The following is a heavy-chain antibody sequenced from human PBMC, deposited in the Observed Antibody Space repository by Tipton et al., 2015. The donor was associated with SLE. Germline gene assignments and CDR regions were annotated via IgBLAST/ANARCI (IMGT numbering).Heavy chain of an antibody. CDR1: GFTFSSDW. D-gene: IGHD5-12*01. CDR2: MNIDGSST. J-gene: IGHJ4*02. Sequence: SLRRSCAVSGFTFSSDWMHWVRQDPGKGLGWVSRMNIDGSSTTYADSVKGRFTISRDNAKNTLYLEMNSLRVEDTAVYYCARDQRGVVATADYWGQGTLVTVSS. CDR3: ARDQRGVVATADY. V-gene: IGHV3-74*01.